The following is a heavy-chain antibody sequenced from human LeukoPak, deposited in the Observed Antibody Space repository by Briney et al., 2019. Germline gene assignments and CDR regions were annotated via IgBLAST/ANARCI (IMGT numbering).Heavy chain of an antibody. J-gene: IGHJ4*02. V-gene: IGHV3-53*01. D-gene: IGHD3-22*01. CDR1: GFTVSSNF. Sequence: QPGGSLSLSYAASGFTVSSNFMSSVRQAPGKGLEWVSLIYSGGSTYYADSVKGRFTISRDDSKSTLYLQMNSLRAEDTAVYYCTRGGSSGYFDFWAKGTLVTVSS. CDR3: TRGGSSGYFDF. CDR2: IYSGGST.